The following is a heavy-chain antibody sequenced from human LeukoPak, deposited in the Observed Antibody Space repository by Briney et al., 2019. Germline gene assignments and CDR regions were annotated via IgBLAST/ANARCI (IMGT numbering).Heavy chain of an antibody. Sequence: GGSLRLSCAASGFTFSSYAMHWVRQAPGKGLEWVAVVSYDGSNKYYANSVKGRFTISRDKSKNTLHLQMNSLMAEDTAIYYCARDPSFEVGATLDFWGQGPLVTVS. D-gene: IGHD1-26*01. V-gene: IGHV3-30*04. J-gene: IGHJ4*02. CDR1: GFTFSSYA. CDR2: VSYDGSNK. CDR3: ARDPSFEVGATLDF.